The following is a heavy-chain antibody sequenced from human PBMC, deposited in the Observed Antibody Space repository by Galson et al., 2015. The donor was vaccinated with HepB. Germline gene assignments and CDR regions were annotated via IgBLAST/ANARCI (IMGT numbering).Heavy chain of an antibody. CDR2: MDLNSGNT. CDR1: GFSLSTYD. CDR3: ARFPHSSSWDDSYYYMDV. Sequence: SCKASGFSLSTYDINWVRQTTGHGLEWLGWMDLNSGNTGYAQKFQGRITMTRNTSISTAYMELRSLRSEDTAVYYCARFPHSSSWDDSYYYMDVWGKGTTVTVSS. J-gene: IGHJ6*03. V-gene: IGHV1-8*01. D-gene: IGHD6-13*01.